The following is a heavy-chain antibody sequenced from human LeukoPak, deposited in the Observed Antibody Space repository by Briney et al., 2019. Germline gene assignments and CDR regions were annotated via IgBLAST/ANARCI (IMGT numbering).Heavy chain of an antibody. CDR2: IYYSGST. Sequence: KPSETLSLTCTVSGGSISSYYWSWIRQPPGKGLEWIGYIYYSGSTNYNPSLKSRVTISVDTSKNQFSLKLSSVTAADTAVYYCARGYDFWSADEFDPWGQGTLVTVSS. V-gene: IGHV4-59*01. CDR1: GGSISSYY. J-gene: IGHJ5*02. D-gene: IGHD3-3*01. CDR3: ARGYDFWSADEFDP.